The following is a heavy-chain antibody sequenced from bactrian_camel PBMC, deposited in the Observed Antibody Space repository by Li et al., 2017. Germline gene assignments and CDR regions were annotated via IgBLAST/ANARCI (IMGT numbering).Heavy chain of an antibody. V-gene: IGHV3S40*01. D-gene: IGHD6*01. CDR1: GYTGSRNC. CDR3: VADYRKCTAVNGRNFSY. J-gene: IGHJ6*01. CDR2: IYTGGGGST. Sequence: EVQLVESGGGLVQPGESLRLSCAASGYTGSRNCMAWFRQAPGKEREGVAAIYTGGGGSTYYADSVKGRLTISRDNAVNAIHLQMNALKPEDSAMYCCVADYRKCTAVNGRNFSYRGRGTQVTVS.